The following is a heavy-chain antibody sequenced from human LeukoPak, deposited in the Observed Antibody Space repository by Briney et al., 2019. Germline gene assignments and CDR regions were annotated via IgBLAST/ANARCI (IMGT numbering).Heavy chain of an antibody. CDR3: ARDSYDTSGYNYIDY. D-gene: IGHD3-22*01. CDR2: ISSSGNIM. Sequence: TGGSLRLSCTASGFTFSTYEMNWVRQAPGKGLEGVSYISSSGNIMYYVDSVKGRFTISRDNAKNSLYLQMNSLRAEDTAIYYCARDSYDTSGYNYIDYWGQGTLVTVSS. V-gene: IGHV3-48*03. CDR1: GFTFSTYE. J-gene: IGHJ4*02.